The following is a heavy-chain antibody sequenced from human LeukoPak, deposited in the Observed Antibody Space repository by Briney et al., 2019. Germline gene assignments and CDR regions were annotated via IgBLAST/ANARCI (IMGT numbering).Heavy chain of an antibody. J-gene: IGHJ6*02. CDR1: GYTFTSYY. CDR2: INPSGGST. CDR3: ARDPRGAVAGTRNGMDV. V-gene: IGHV1-46*01. Sequence: ASVKVSCKVSGYTFTSYYMHWVRQAPGQGLEWMGIINPSGGSTSYAQKFQGRVTMTRDTSTSTVYMELSNLRSEDTAVYYCARDPRGAVAGTRNGMDVWGQGTTVTVSS. D-gene: IGHD6-19*01.